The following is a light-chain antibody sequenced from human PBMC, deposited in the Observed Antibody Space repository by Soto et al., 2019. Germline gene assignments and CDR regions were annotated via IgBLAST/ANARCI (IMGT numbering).Light chain of an antibody. V-gene: IGKV1-9*01. CDR2: TAA. Sequence: DIHLTQSPSLLSASVGDRVTITCRASQGISQYVAWYQQKPGKAPKLLIYTAAVLHVGVPSRFSGTGSGTELILTISSLQPDDFATYYCQHVNGYPLTFCGGTRLQIK. J-gene: IGKJ4*01. CDR1: QGISQY. CDR3: QHVNGYPLT.